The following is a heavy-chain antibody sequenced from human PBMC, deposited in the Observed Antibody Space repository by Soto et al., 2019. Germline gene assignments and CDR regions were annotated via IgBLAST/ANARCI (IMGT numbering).Heavy chain of an antibody. Sequence: QVQLVQSGAEVKKPGSSVKVSCKASGGTFSSYAIIWVRQAPGQGLEWMGGIIPIFGTANYARKFQGRATITAYESTSTAYMELSSLRSEDTAVYYCARRVFTKPSIADRASVFGDFDLWGRGTLVTVSS. J-gene: IGHJ2*01. CDR3: ARRVFTKPSIADRASVFGDFDL. V-gene: IGHV1-69*01. D-gene: IGHD6-6*01. CDR2: IIPIFGTA. CDR1: GGTFSSYA.